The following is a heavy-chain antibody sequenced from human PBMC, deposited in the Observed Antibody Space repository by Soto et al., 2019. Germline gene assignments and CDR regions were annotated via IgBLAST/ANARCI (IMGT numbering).Heavy chain of an antibody. CDR2: INPNSGGT. CDR3: GRDNEGEVRGGMDV. V-gene: IGHV1-2*02. J-gene: IGHJ6*02. Sequence: ASVKVSCKASGYTFTGYHMHWVRQAPGQGLEWMGWINPNSGGTNYAQKFQGRVTMTRDTSISTAYMELSRLRSDDTAVYYCGRDNEGEVRGGMDVWGQGTTVTVSS. CDR1: GYTFTGYH. D-gene: IGHD3-16*01.